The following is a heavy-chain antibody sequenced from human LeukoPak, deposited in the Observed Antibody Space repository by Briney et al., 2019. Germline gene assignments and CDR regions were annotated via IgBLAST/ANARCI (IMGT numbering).Heavy chain of an antibody. D-gene: IGHD6-13*01. CDR1: GFTFSSYW. CDR2: INSDGSST. V-gene: IGHV3-74*01. Sequence: GGSLRLSCAASGFTFSSYWMHWVRQAPGKGLVWVSRINSDGSSTSYADSVKGRFTISRDNAKNTLYLQMNSLRAEDTAVYYCAREGSSSWYKYYYYGMDVWGQGTTVTVSS. CDR3: AREGSSSWYKYYYYGMDV. J-gene: IGHJ6*02.